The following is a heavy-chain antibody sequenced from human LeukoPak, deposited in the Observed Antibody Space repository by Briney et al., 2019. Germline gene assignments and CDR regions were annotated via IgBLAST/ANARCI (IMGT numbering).Heavy chain of an antibody. CDR3: ARHGGVVLRFLEPRAYMDV. J-gene: IGHJ6*03. CDR1: GGSISSSSYY. D-gene: IGHD3-3*01. V-gene: IGHV4-39*01. Sequence: SETLSLTCTVSGGSISSSSYYWGWIRQPPGKGLEWVGSIYYSGSTYYNPSLKSRVTISVDTSKNQFSLKLSSVTAADTAVYYCARHGGVVLRFLEPRAYMDVWGKGTTVTVSS. CDR2: IYYSGST.